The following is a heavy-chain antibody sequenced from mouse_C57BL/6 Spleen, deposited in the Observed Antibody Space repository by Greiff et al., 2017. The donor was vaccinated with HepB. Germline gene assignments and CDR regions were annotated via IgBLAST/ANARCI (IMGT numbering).Heavy chain of an antibody. D-gene: IGHD2-3*01. Sequence: EVKLMESGPELVKPGASVKIPCKASGYTFTDYNMDWVKQSHGKSLEWIGDINPNNGGTIYNQKFKGKATLTVDKSSSTAYMELRSLTSEDTAVYYCARSRYDGYYAWFAYWGQGTLVTVSA. V-gene: IGHV1-18*01. CDR2: INPNNGGT. J-gene: IGHJ3*01. CDR1: GYTFTDYN. CDR3: ARSRYDGYYAWFAY.